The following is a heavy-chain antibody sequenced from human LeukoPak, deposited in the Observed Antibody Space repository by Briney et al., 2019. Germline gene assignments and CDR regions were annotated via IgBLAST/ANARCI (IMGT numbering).Heavy chain of an antibody. D-gene: IGHD6-6*01. CDR1: GFTFSSYG. Sequence: PGGSLRLSCAASGFTFSSYGMHWVCQAPGKGLEWVAVIWYDGSNKYYADSVKGRFTISRDNSKNTLYLQMNSLRAEDTPVYYCARACRMSSSSSDYWGQGTLVTVSS. CDR3: ARACRMSSSSSDY. V-gene: IGHV3-33*01. CDR2: IWYDGSNK. J-gene: IGHJ4*02.